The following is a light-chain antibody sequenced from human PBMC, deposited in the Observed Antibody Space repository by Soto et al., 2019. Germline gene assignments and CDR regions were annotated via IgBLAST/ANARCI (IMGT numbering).Light chain of an antibody. Sequence: DIQMTQSPSSLYASVGDRVTITCRASHNITNYLNWYQQTSGTAPTLLIYAASNLQGGVPSRFTGSASGTDFTLTISSLQPEDFATYYCQQSYSTPCAFGQGTKVELK. CDR2: AAS. J-gene: IGKJ1*01. CDR1: HNITNY. CDR3: QQSYSTPCA. V-gene: IGKV1-39*01.